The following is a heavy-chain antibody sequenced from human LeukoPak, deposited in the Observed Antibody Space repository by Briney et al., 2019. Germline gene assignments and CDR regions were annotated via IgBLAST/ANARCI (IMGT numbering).Heavy chain of an antibody. CDR2: TYYSGST. D-gene: IGHD3-16*01. V-gene: IGHV4-59*08. Sequence: PSETLSLTCTVSGASINNYFWSWIRQPPGKGLEWIGFTYYSGSTNYNPSLKSRVTISIDTSKNQFSLKLSSVTAADTAVYYCARRDYATFDYWGQGSLVTVSS. CDR3: ARRDYATFDY. J-gene: IGHJ4*02. CDR1: GASINNYF.